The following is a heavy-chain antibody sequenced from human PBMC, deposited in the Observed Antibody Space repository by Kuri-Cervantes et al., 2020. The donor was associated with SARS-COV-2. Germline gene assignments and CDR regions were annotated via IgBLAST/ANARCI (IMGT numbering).Heavy chain of an antibody. V-gene: IGHV3-23*01. CDR3: AKDFCENQLLDGPADSFDI. CDR2: ISGSGCST. CDR1: GVTFSSYD. Sequence: GGTLRLSCTASGVTFSSYDMSWVRKAPGKGKEWVSAISGSGCSTYYGDSVKGRFTISRDNSKNKLYLQMNSLRADDTAVYYWAKDFCENQLLDGPADSFDIWGQGTMVTVSS. J-gene: IGHJ3*02. D-gene: IGHD2-2*01.